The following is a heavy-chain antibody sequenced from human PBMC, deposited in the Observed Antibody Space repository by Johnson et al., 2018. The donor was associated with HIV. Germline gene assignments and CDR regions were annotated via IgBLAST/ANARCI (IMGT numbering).Heavy chain of an antibody. CDR2: INWNGGSI. J-gene: IGHJ3*02. V-gene: IGHV3-20*04. CDR3: ARERIAAAGLDAFDI. Sequence: VQLVESGGGVVRPGGSLRLSCAASGFTFDDYDMSWVRQAPGKGLEWVSGINWNGGSIGYADSVKGRFTISRDNAKNSLYLQMNSLRAGDTAVYYCARERIAAAGLDAFDIWGQGTMVTVSS. CDR1: GFTFDDYD. D-gene: IGHD6-13*01.